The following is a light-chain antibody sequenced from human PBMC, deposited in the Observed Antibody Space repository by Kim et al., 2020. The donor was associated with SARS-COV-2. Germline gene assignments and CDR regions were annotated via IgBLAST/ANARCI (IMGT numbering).Light chain of an antibody. CDR1: QDIKKY. CDR3: QQSDNLPLT. V-gene: IGKV1-33*01. CDR2: DAS. Sequence: ASVGATVTTTCQASQDIKKYLDWFQQKPGKAPKLLIYDASNLAVRVPSRFTGGGSGTHFTLTISDLQPVDVATYYCQQSDNLPLTFGPGTKVDIK. J-gene: IGKJ3*01.